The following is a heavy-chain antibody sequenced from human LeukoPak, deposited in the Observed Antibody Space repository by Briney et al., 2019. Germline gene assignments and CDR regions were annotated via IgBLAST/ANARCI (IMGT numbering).Heavy chain of an antibody. CDR1: GYTFTSYY. Sequence: GASVKVSCKASGYTFTSYYMHWVRQAPGQGLEWMGIINPSGGSTSYAQKFQGRVTMTRDTSTSTVYMELSSLRSEDTAVYYCARTPYYYGSGSPYYYYGMDVWGQGTTVTVSS. CDR2: INPSGGST. V-gene: IGHV1-46*01. J-gene: IGHJ6*02. CDR3: ARTPYYYGSGSPYYYYGMDV. D-gene: IGHD3-10*01.